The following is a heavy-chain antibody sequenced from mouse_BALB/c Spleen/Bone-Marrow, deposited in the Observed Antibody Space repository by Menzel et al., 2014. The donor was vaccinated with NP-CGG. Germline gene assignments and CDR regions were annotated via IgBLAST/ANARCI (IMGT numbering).Heavy chain of an antibody. CDR3: SRDYGGTAWFAC. CDR1: GFNIKDTH. J-gene: IGHJ3*01. CDR2: IDPANGNT. D-gene: IGHD1-1*01. Sequence: VQLQRSGAELVKPGASVKLSCTASGFNIKDTHMHWVKQGPEQGLEWIGRIDPANGNTKYDPNFQGKATITADTSSNTAYLQLSSLTSEDTAVYYCSRDYGGTAWFACWGHGTLVTVSA. V-gene: IGHV14-3*02.